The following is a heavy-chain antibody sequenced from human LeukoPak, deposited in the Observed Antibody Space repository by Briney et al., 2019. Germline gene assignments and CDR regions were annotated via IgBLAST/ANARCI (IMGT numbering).Heavy chain of an antibody. D-gene: IGHD3-10*01. V-gene: IGHV3-21*01. CDR2: ISSSSTYI. CDR1: GFTFSSYS. Sequence: PGGSLRLSCAASGFTFSSYSMNWVRQAPGKGLEWVSSISSSSTYIYYADSVKGRFTNSRDNAKNSLYLQMNSLRAEDTAVFYCARNTITGYYYGMDVWGQGTTVTVSS. J-gene: IGHJ6*02. CDR3: ARNTITGYYYGMDV.